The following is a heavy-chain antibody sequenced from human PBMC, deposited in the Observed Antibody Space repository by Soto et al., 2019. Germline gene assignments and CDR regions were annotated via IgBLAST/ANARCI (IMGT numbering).Heavy chain of an antibody. D-gene: IGHD2-15*01. CDR1: GGTFSNYA. J-gene: IGHJ2*01. CDR2: IIPIFGSP. Sequence: QVHLVQSGAEVKKPGSSVRVSCRGSGGTFSNYAISWVRQAPGQGLEWMGGIIPIFGSPYYAQMFQGRVTITADNSATTANLELRSLRPEDTAVYYCARVDGFNWYFDLWGRGTLVTVSS. CDR3: ARVDGFNWYFDL. V-gene: IGHV1-69*06.